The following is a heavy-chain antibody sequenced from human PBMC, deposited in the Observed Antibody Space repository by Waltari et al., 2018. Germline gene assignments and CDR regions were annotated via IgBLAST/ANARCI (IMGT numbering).Heavy chain of an antibody. CDR1: GGSISSGRYY. D-gene: IGHD6-6*01. CDR3: ARVSPKIAARPGYYGMDV. J-gene: IGHJ6*02. V-gene: IGHV4-61*09. CDR2: IYTSGST. Sequence: QVQLQESGPGLVKPSQTLSLTCTVSGGSISSGRYYWSWIRQPAGKGLEWIGYIYTSGSTNYNPSLKSRVTISVDTSKNQFSLKLSSVTAADTAVYYCARVSPKIAARPGYYGMDVWGQGTTVTVSS.